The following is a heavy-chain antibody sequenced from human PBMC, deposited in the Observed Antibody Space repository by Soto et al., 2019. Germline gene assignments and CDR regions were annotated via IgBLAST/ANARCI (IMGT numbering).Heavy chain of an antibody. Sequence: QVQLVQSGAEVKKPGSSVKVSCKASGDTFSFYTLNWIRQAPGQGFEWVGRVNPILAMSSSAHKFQGRVSMFADKSTGTAYMELRSLRSDDTAVYYGATSYGSGSSPFDYWGQVTLVTVSA. V-gene: IGHV1-69*02. CDR1: GDTFSFYT. J-gene: IGHJ4*02. CDR3: ATSYGSGSSPFDY. CDR2: VNPILAMS. D-gene: IGHD3-10*01.